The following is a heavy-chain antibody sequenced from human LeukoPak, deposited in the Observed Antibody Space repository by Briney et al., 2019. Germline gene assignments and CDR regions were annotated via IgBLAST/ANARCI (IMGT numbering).Heavy chain of an antibody. Sequence: MSSETLSLTCTVSGGSISSYYWSWIRQPPGKGLEWIGYIYYSGSTNYNPSLKSRVTISVDTSKNQFSLKLSSVTAADTAVYYCARVYSSSWYLDYWGQGTLVTVSS. D-gene: IGHD6-13*01. J-gene: IGHJ4*02. V-gene: IGHV4-59*01. CDR1: GGSISSYY. CDR3: ARVYSSSWYLDY. CDR2: IYYSGST.